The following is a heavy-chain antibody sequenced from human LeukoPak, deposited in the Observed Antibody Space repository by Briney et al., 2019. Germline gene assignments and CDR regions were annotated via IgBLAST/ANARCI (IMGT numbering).Heavy chain of an antibody. CDR3: TSVHYSGSSEYYSSPY. V-gene: IGHV3-30*04. J-gene: IGHJ4*02. Sequence: PGRSLRLSCAASGFTFSSYAMHWVRQAPGKGLEWVAVISYDGSNKYYADSVKGQFTISRDNSKNTAYLQMNSLKTEDPAVYYYTSVHYSGSSEYYSSPYWGQGTLVTVSS. CDR2: ISYDGSNK. CDR1: GFTFSSYA. D-gene: IGHD3-22*01.